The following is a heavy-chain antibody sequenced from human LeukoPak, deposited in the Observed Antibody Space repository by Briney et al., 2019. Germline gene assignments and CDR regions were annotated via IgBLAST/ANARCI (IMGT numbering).Heavy chain of an antibody. D-gene: IGHD6-13*01. J-gene: IGHJ4*02. V-gene: IGHV3-21*01. Sequence: GGSLRLSCTASGFTFNGYSMNWVRQAPGKGLEWVSSISSSSNYIYYADSMKGRFTISRDNAKNSLYLQMNSLRAEDTAVYFCARATGYEATFDYWGQGTLVTVSS. CDR3: ARATGYEATFDY. CDR1: GFTFNGYS. CDR2: ISSSSNYI.